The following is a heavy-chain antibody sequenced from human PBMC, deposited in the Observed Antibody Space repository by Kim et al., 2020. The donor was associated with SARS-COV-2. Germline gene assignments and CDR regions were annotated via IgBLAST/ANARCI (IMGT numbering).Heavy chain of an antibody. CDR2: IKDASSEK. CDR1: GFTLTTYG. V-gene: IGHV3-7*03. D-gene: IGHD3-16*01. CDR3: ARGGFCFGA. Sequence: GGSLRLSCAVSGFTLTTYGITWVRQAPGKGLEWMSNIKDASSEKNYVDSVKGRFTISRDKAKNSLFLQMSSLSAEDTAIYYCARGGFCFGAWWQGMLVTVSS. J-gene: IGHJ5*02.